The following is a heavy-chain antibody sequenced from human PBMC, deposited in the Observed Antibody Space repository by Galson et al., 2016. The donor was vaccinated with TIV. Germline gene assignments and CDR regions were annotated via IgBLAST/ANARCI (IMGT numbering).Heavy chain of an antibody. CDR2: ITTTVPNT. D-gene: IGHD2-2*01. J-gene: IGHJ5*02. CDR1: GFTFRSYT. Sequence: SLRLSCAASGFTFRSYTMNWVRQAPGKGLEWVSAITTTVPNTYYADSLKGRFTISRDNAQTSLYLQMDSLRAEDTAVYYCARMLFDIVGAPAATPTGYFDPWGQGTLVTVSS. CDR3: ARMLFDIVGAPAATPTGYFDP. V-gene: IGHV3-21*01.